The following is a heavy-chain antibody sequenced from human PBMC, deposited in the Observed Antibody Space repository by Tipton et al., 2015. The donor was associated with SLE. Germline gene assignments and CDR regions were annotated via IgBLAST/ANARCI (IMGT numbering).Heavy chain of an antibody. Sequence: TLSLTCTVSGGSINTYRWTWIRQTPGKGLEWIGYIYHSEFTNYNPSLKSRVTISLDTSKNQFSLKLTSATAADTAVYYCARGRALDPWGQGTLVTVSS. CDR1: GGSINTYR. J-gene: IGHJ5*02. CDR2: IYHSEFT. V-gene: IGHV4-59*01. CDR3: ARGRALDP. D-gene: IGHD3-10*01.